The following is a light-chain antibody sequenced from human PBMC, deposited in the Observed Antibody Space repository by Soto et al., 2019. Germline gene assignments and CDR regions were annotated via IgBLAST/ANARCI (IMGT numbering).Light chain of an antibody. CDR1: SSDVGGYNY. CDR2: DVS. Sequence: QSALTRPRSVSGCPGQSVTSSCTGTSSDVGGYNYVSWYQQHPGKAPKLMIYDVSKRPSGVPDRFSGSKSGNTASLTISGLQAEDEADYYCCSYAGSYTFVFGTGTKVTVL. J-gene: IGLJ1*01. CDR3: CSYAGSYTFV. V-gene: IGLV2-11*01.